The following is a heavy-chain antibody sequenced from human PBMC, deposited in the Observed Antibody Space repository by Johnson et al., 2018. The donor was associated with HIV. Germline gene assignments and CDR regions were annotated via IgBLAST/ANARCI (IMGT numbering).Heavy chain of an antibody. CDR1: GFTISGNY. Sequence: VQLVESGGGFVQPGGSLTLSCVASGFTISGNYMSWVRQAPGKGLEWVSIIYSGGSTYYADSVKGRFTISRDNSKNTLYLQMNSLRAEDTAVYYCAREGVEGAFDIWGQGTMVTVSS. V-gene: IGHV3-66*02. CDR2: IYSGGST. D-gene: IGHD2-15*01. CDR3: AREGVEGAFDI. J-gene: IGHJ3*02.